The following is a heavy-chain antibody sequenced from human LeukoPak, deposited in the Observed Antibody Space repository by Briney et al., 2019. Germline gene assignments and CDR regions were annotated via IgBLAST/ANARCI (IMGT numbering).Heavy chain of an antibody. J-gene: IGHJ4*02. CDR3: ASSIVSMTTVTTGFDY. D-gene: IGHD4-11*01. Sequence: GRSLRLSCAASGFTFSGFGMHWVRQAPGKGLEWVAVIWHDGSNKYYADSVKGRFTISRDNSKSTLYLQMNSLRDEDTAVYYCASSIVSMTTVTTGFDYWGQGTLVTVSS. CDR1: GFTFSGFG. CDR2: IWHDGSNK. V-gene: IGHV3-33*01.